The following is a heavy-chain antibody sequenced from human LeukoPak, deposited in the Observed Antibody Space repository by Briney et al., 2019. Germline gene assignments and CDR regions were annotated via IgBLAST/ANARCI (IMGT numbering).Heavy chain of an antibody. CDR2: IYYSGST. D-gene: IGHD3-3*01. Sequence: PSDTLSLTCTVSGGSISSYYWSWIRQPPGKGLECFGYIYYSGSTNYNPSLKSRVTISVDTSKNQFSLKLSSVTAADTAVYYCARASSAYYDFWSGYPNWFDPWGQGTLVTVSS. J-gene: IGHJ5*02. CDR1: GGSISSYY. V-gene: IGHV4-59*07. CDR3: ARASSAYYDFWSGYPNWFDP.